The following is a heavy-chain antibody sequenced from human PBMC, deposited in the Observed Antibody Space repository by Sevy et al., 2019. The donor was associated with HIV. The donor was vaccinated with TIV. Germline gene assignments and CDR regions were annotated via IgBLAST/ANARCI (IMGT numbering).Heavy chain of an antibody. D-gene: IGHD2-8*01. J-gene: IGHJ4*02. CDR1: GGTFSSYA. CDR3: AMTPIVRSRGSTDLYFDS. V-gene: IGHV1-69*13. Sequence: ASVKVSCKASGGTFSSYALSWVRQAPGQGLEWMGGIIPVFGTTNSAQKFQGRVIISADESRSTVYMELSSLRSADTAVYYCAMTPIVRSRGSTDLYFDSWGQGTLVTVSS. CDR2: IIPVFGTT.